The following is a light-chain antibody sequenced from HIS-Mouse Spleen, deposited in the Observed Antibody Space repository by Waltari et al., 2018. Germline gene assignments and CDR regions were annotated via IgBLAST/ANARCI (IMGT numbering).Light chain of an antibody. J-gene: IGLJ3*02. CDR3: QSADSSGTYWV. Sequence: SYVLTQPPSVSVAPGQTARITCSGDALPKKYAYWYQQKPGQAPVLVIYKDSERPSGIPERFSGSSSGTTVTLTISGVQAEDEADYYCQSADSSGTYWVFGGGTKLTVL. CDR1: ALPKKY. CDR2: KDS. V-gene: IGLV3-25*03.